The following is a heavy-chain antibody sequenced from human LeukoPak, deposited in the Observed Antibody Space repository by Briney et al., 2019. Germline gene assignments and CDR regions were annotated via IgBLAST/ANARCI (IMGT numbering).Heavy chain of an antibody. Sequence: ASVKVSCKASVYTFSGYYMHWVRQAPGQGLEWMGWINPNSGGTHFAQKFQGRVTMTRDTSIDTTYMELRRLTSDDTAVYYCARVRLPREGYYYYNMDVWGQGTTVTVSS. CDR1: VYTFSGYY. V-gene: IGHV1-2*02. CDR2: INPNSGGT. J-gene: IGHJ6*02. D-gene: IGHD2-15*01. CDR3: ARVRLPREGYYYYNMDV.